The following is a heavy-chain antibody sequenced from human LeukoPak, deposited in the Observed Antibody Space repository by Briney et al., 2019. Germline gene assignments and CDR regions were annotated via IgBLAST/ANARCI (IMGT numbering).Heavy chain of an antibody. J-gene: IGHJ4*02. D-gene: IGHD6-6*01. CDR2: DSWDGGST. CDR3: AKDMGYSSSCFDY. Sequence: GGSLRLSCAPSGVTLDDYTMHWVREAPGKGLVWVSLDSWDGGSTYYADPVKGRFTISRDNSKNSLYLQMNSLRTEDTALYYCAKDMGYSSSCFDYWGQGTLVTVSS. V-gene: IGHV3-43*01. CDR1: GVTLDDYT.